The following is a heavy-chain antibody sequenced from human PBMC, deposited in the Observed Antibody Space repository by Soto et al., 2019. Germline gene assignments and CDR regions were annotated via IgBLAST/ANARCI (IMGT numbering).Heavy chain of an antibody. CDR3: VRAVGSRHERI. Sequence: SETLSLTCTVSGGSISSYYWSWVRQAPGKTLEWIGYVYYTGSPNYNPSLKSRAIISVDTSKNQVSLNLTSATAADTAVYYCVRAVGSRHERIWDQG. CDR1: GGSISSYY. D-gene: IGHD6-6*01. J-gene: IGHJ4*02. V-gene: IGHV4-59*01. CDR2: VYYTGSP.